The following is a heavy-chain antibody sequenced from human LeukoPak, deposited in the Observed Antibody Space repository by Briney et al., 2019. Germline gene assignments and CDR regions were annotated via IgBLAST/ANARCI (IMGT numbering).Heavy chain of an antibody. CDR1: GGTFSSYA. CDR3: ARARATSYGYAHYYYGMDV. J-gene: IGHJ6*02. V-gene: IGHV1-69*04. CDR2: IIPILGIA. Sequence: SVKVSCKASGGTFSSYAISWVRQAPGQGLEWMGRIIPILGIANYAQKFQGRVTITADNSTSTAYMELSSLRSEDTAMYYCARARATSYGYAHYYYGMDVWGQGTTVTVSS. D-gene: IGHD5-18*01.